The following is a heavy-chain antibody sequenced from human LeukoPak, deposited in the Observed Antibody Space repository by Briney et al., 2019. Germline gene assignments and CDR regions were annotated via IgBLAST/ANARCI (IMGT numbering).Heavy chain of an antibody. J-gene: IGHJ4*02. CDR1: GFTFSSYA. V-gene: IGHV3-23*01. D-gene: IGHD1-26*01. Sequence: GGSLRLSCAASGFTFSSYAMSWVRRAPGKGLEWVSAISGSGGSTYYADSVKGRFTISRDNSKNTLYLQMNSLRAEDTAVYYCAKRRSRVGASPFDYWGQGTLVTVSS. CDR3: AKRRSRVGASPFDY. CDR2: ISGSGGST.